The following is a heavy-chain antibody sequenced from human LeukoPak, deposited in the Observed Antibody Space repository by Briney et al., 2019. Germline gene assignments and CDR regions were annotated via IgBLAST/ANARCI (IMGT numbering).Heavy chain of an antibody. J-gene: IGHJ4*02. V-gene: IGHV1-18*01. D-gene: IGHD5-24*01. CDR1: GYTFTTYG. CDR2: ISAYNGNT. Sequence: VASVKVSCKASGYTFTTYGITWVRQAPGQGLEWMGWISAYNGNTNYAQKLQGRVTMTTDTSTSTAYMEPRSLRSDDTAVYYCARALVDGYKELGYWGQGTLVTVSS. CDR3: ARALVDGYKELGY.